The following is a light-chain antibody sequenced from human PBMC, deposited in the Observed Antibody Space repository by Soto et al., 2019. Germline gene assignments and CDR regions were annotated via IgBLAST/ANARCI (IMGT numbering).Light chain of an antibody. Sequence: EIVLTQSPGTLSLSPGERATLSCRASQSASSSYLAWYQQKPGQAPRLLIYGVSSRATGIPDRFSGSGSGTDFTLTISRLEPEDFAVYYCQQYGISPLTFGQGTKVEIK. CDR1: QSASSSY. CDR3: QQYGISPLT. V-gene: IGKV3-20*01. J-gene: IGKJ1*01. CDR2: GVS.